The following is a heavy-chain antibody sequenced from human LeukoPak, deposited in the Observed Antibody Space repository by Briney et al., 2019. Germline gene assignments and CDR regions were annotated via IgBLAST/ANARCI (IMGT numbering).Heavy chain of an antibody. J-gene: IGHJ4*02. D-gene: IGHD3-10*01. Sequence: PGGSLRLSCAASGFTFSSYAMHWVRQAPGKRLEWVAVISYDGSNKYYADSVKGRFTISRDNSKNTLYLQMNSLRAEDTAVYYRARDRVAMVRGVNDLDYWGQGTLVTVSS. CDR2: ISYDGSNK. V-gene: IGHV3-30-3*01. CDR3: ARDRVAMVRGVNDLDY. CDR1: GFTFSSYA.